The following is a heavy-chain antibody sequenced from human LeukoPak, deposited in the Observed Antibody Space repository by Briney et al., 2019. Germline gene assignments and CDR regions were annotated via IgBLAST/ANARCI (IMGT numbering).Heavy chain of an antibody. CDR3: AREGIAVAGGGYFDY. D-gene: IGHD6-19*01. CDR1: GFTFSSYG. V-gene: IGHV3-30*03. J-gene: IGHJ4*02. Sequence: GRSLRLSCAASGFTFSSYGMHWVRQAPGKGLEWVAVISYDGSNKYYADSVKGRFTISRDNSKNMVYLQMNSLRAEDTAVYYCAREGIAVAGGGYFDYWGQGTLVTVSS. CDR2: ISYDGSNK.